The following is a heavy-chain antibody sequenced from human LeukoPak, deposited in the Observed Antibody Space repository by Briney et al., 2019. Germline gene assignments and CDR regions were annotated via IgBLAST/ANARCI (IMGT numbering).Heavy chain of an antibody. Sequence: QAGGSLRLSCAASGFTVSTNYMSWVRQAPGKGLECVSLLYTGGSTYYADSVKGRFTISRDNSKNMLYLQMSSLRGEDTAVYYCARGGGYVPRGALDYWGQGTQVTVSS. V-gene: IGHV3-66*01. CDR3: ARGGGYVPRGALDY. J-gene: IGHJ4*02. CDR1: GFTVSTNY. CDR2: LYTGGST. D-gene: IGHD5-12*01.